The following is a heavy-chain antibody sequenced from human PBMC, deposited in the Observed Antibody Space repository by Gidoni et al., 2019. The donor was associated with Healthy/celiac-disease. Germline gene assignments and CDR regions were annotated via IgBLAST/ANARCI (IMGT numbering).Heavy chain of an antibody. D-gene: IGHD6-19*01. CDR2: IWYAGSNK. CDR1: GFTFSSYG. V-gene: IGHV3-33*01. Sequence: QVQLVASGGGVVQPGRSLRLSCAASGFTFSSYGMHWVSQAPGKGLAWEAVIWYAGSNKYYADPVKGRFTISRDNSKNTPYLQMNSMRAEDTAVYYCARDIGRYSSGWYAPSGYWGQGTLVTVSS. J-gene: IGHJ4*02. CDR3: ARDIGRYSSGWYAPSGY.